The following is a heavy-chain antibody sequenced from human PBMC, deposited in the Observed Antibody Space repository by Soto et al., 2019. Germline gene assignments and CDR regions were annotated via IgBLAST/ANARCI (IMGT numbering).Heavy chain of an antibody. J-gene: IGHJ5*02. CDR1: GYTFTSYG. Sequence: ASVKVSCKASGYTFTSYGISWVRQAPGQGLEWMGWISAYNGNTNYAQKLQGRVTMTTDTSTSTAYMELRSLRSDDTAVYYCARVLGYCSGGSCSNFWFDPWGQGTLVTVSS. V-gene: IGHV1-18*01. CDR2: ISAYNGNT. D-gene: IGHD2-15*01. CDR3: ARVLGYCSGGSCSNFWFDP.